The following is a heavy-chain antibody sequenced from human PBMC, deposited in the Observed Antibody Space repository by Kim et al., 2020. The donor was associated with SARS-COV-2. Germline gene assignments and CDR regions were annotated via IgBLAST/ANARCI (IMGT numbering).Heavy chain of an antibody. CDR3: ARDQYFTSY. V-gene: IGHV3-7*03. Sequence: SEKYYVDSVKGRFTLSRDNAKNSLDLQMNSLRAEDTAVYYCARDQYFTSYWGQGTLVTVSS. D-gene: IGHD2-8*01. J-gene: IGHJ4*02. CDR2: SEK.